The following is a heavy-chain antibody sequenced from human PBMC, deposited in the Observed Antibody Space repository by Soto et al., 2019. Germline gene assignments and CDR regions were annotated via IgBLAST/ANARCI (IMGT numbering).Heavy chain of an antibody. Sequence: GESLKISCKGSGYSFTSYWISWVRQMPGKGLEWMGRIDPSDSYTNYSPSFQGHVTISADKSISTAYLQWSSLKASDTAMYYCARPGIGDYFTDYGMDVWGQGTTVRVSS. V-gene: IGHV5-10-1*01. D-gene: IGHD4-17*01. CDR3: ARPGIGDYFTDYGMDV. CDR2: IDPSDSYT. J-gene: IGHJ6*02. CDR1: GYSFTSYW.